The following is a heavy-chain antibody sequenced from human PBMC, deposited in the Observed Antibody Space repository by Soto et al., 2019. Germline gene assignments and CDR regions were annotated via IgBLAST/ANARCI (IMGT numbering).Heavy chain of an antibody. CDR2: IYSSGST. CDR1: GDSVNTGDRY. Sequence: PSETLSLTCTVSGDSVNTGDRYWSWIRQPPGKALEWIAYIYSSGSTKYNPSLKSRATISRDTSKNQFSLKMTSVTAEDTAVYYCARSGGGSGWLGGQGNLVTVSS. J-gene: IGHJ4*02. D-gene: IGHD6-19*01. CDR3: ARSGGGSGWL. V-gene: IGHV4-61*08.